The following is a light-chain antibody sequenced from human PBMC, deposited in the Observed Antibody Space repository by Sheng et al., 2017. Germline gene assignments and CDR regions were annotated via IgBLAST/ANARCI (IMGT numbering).Light chain of an antibody. CDR1: NLGNKY. Sequence: YELTQPPSVSVSPGQAASIACSGDNLGNKYTSWYQQKPGQSPVLLLYQDYKRPSGIPERFSGSNSGNTATLTISGTQTMDEADYYCQVWDSSTTVFGGGTKLTVL. CDR2: QDY. CDR3: QVWDSSTTV. J-gene: IGLJ3*02. V-gene: IGLV3-1*01.